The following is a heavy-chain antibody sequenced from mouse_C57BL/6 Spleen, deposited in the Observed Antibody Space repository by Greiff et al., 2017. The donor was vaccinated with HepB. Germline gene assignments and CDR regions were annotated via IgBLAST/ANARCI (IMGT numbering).Heavy chain of an antibody. CDR2: IDPETGGT. CDR3: TQIYYYGSSFSWFAY. J-gene: IGHJ3*01. Sequence: QVQLQQSGAELVRPGASVTLSCKASGYTFTDYEMHWVKQTPVHGLEWIGAIDPETGGTAYNQKFKGKAILTADKSSSTAYMGLRSLTSEDSAVYYCTQIYYYGSSFSWFAYWGQGTLVTVSA. CDR1: GYTFTDYE. V-gene: IGHV1-15*01. D-gene: IGHD1-1*01.